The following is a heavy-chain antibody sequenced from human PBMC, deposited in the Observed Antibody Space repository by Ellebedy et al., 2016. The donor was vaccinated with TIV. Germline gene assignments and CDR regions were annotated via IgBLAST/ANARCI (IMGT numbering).Heavy chain of an antibody. CDR3: ARDYLALRYFDWQNNYYFDL. V-gene: IGHV3-7*01. J-gene: IGHJ2*01. CDR2: IKQDGDEK. Sequence: GESLKISCAASGFTFSRYWMSWVRQAPGKGLEWVASIKQDGDEKHYVESVKGRFTVSRDNVRDSVYLQMNSLRAEDTAMYFCARDYLALRYFDWQNNYYFDLWGRGALVTVSS. D-gene: IGHD3-9*01. CDR1: GFTFSRYW.